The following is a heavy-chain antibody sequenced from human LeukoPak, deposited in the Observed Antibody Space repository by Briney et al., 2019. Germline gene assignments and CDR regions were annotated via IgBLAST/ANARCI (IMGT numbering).Heavy chain of an antibody. Sequence: APVRVSCKTSGYSFTDYYIHWVRQAPGQGLEWMGWINTKSVRTSSARKFQGRVTMTRDPSITTVYMDMAWLTSDDTAIYFCARADFIDAGPYLIGPWGQGTLVTVSS. D-gene: IGHD3-3*01. CDR3: ARADFIDAGPYLIGP. CDR2: INTKSVRT. V-gene: IGHV1-2*02. CDR1: GYSFTDYY. J-gene: IGHJ5*02.